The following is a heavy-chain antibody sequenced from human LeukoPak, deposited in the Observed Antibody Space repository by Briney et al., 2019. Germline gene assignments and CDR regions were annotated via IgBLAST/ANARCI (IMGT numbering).Heavy chain of an antibody. CDR2: ISSSSYI. CDR1: GFTFSSYS. Sequence: GGSLRLSCAASGFTFSSYSMNWVRQAPGKGLEWVSSISSSSYIYYAGSVKGRFTISRDTAKNSLYLQMNSLRAEDTAVYYCARSIDIDYWGQGTLVTVSS. CDR3: ARSIDIDY. D-gene: IGHD2-21*01. J-gene: IGHJ4*02. V-gene: IGHV3-21*01.